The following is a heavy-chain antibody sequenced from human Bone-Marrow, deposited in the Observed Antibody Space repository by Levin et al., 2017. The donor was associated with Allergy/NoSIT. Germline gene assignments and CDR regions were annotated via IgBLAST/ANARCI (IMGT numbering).Heavy chain of an antibody. CDR3: ARDGCSSTSCYLEHYGMDV. CDR1: GFTFSSYG. V-gene: IGHV3-33*01. CDR2: IWYDGSNK. D-gene: IGHD2-2*01. Sequence: GESLKISCAASGFTFSSYGMHWVRQAPGKGLEWVAVIWYDGSNKYYADSVKGRFTISRDNSKNTLYLQMNSLRAEDTAVYYCARDGCSSTSCYLEHYGMDVWGQGTTVTVSS. J-gene: IGHJ6*02.